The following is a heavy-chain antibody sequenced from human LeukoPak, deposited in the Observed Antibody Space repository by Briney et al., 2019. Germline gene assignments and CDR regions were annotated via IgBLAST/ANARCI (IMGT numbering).Heavy chain of an antibody. Sequence: GGSLRLSCAAPGFSVNTYSMNWVRQAPGKGLEWVSTISSDDSSTHYADSVQGRFTISRDNSENTLYLQMNSLRAEDTAVYYCAKDGRGVLCEYWGQGTLVTVSS. CDR3: AKDGRGVLCEY. J-gene: IGHJ4*02. D-gene: IGHD3-10*01. V-gene: IGHV3-23*01. CDR2: ISSDDSST. CDR1: GFSVNTYS.